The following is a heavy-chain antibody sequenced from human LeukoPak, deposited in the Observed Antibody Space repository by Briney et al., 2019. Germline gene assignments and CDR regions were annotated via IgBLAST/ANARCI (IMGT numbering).Heavy chain of an antibody. Sequence: GGSLRLSCAASGFTLSTYWTHCVRQAPGKGLVWVSRIDTDGSSTNYADSVKGRFTISRDNAKNTLYLQMNSLTAEDTAVYFCAKGKGGAAFDIWGQGTMVTVSS. D-gene: IGHD3-16*01. CDR3: AKGKGGAAFDI. CDR2: IDTDGSST. CDR1: GFTLSTYW. J-gene: IGHJ3*02. V-gene: IGHV3-74*01.